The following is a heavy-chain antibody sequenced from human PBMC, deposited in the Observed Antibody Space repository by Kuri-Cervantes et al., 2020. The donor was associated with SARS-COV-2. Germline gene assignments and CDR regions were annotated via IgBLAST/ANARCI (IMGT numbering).Heavy chain of an antibody. Sequence: SETLSLTCTVSGGSISSSISSSSYYWGWIRQPPGKGLECIGSIYYSGSTYYNPSLKSRVTISVDTSKNQFSLKLSSVTAADTAVYYCARRSTSITIFGVVNINPFDYWGQGTLVTVSS. D-gene: IGHD3-3*01. CDR3: ARRSTSITIFGVVNINPFDY. CDR1: GGSISSSISSSSYY. CDR2: IYYSGST. V-gene: IGHV4-39*01. J-gene: IGHJ4*02.